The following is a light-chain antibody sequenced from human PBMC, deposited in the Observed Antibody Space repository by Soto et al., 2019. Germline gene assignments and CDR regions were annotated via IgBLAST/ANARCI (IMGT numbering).Light chain of an antibody. J-gene: IGLJ2*01. CDR1: SSDVGGYNY. V-gene: IGLV2-14*01. Sequence: QSALTQPTSMSGSPGQSITISCTGTSSDVGGYNYVSWYQQHPGKVPKVMIFEVSNRPSGISHRFSGSKSGNTASLTISGLQAEDEADYYCSSYTTSGTLVFGGGTKLTVL. CDR3: SSYTTSGTLV. CDR2: EVS.